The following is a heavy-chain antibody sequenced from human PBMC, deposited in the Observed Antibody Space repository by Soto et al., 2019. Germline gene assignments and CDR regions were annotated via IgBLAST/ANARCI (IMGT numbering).Heavy chain of an antibody. V-gene: IGHV4-34*01. Sequence: QVQLQQWGAGLLKPSETLSLTCAVYGGSFSGYYWSWIRQPPGKGLEWIGEMNHSGSTNYNPSLKSRVTISVDTSKNQFSLKLSSVTAADTAVYYCARGLGSDIVVVPAARSGIVWFDPWGQGTLVTVSS. J-gene: IGHJ5*02. D-gene: IGHD2-2*01. CDR1: GGSFSGYY. CDR2: MNHSGST. CDR3: ARGLGSDIVVVPAARSGIVWFDP.